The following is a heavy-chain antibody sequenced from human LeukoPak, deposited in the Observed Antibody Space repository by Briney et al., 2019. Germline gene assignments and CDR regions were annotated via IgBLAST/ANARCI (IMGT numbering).Heavy chain of an antibody. CDR2: IYYSGST. D-gene: IGHD3-22*01. CDR1: GGSISSSSYY. V-gene: IGHV4-39*01. J-gene: IGHJ3*02. Sequence: PSETLSLTCTVSGGSISSSSYYWGWIRQPPGKGLEWIGSIYYSGSTYYNPSLKSRVTISVDTSKNQFSLKLCSVTAADTAVYYCARTYYDSSYDAFDIWGQGTMVTVSS. CDR3: ARTYYDSSYDAFDI.